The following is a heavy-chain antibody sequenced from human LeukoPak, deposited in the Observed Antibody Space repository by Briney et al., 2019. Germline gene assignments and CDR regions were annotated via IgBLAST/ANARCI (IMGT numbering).Heavy chain of an antibody. V-gene: IGHV1-18*04. D-gene: IGHD3-9*01. Sequence: ASVKVSCQASGYTYTSYGISWVRQPPGQGLEWMGCISAYNGNTNYAQKLQGRVTMTTDTSTSTAYMELRSLRSDDTAVYYCARDTPGIRYFDWLEAPDYWGQGTLVTVSS. CDR1: GYTYTSYG. J-gene: IGHJ4*02. CDR3: ARDTPGIRYFDWLEAPDY. CDR2: ISAYNGNT.